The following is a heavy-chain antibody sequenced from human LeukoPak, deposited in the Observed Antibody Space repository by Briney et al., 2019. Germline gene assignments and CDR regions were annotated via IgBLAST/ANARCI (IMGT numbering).Heavy chain of an antibody. D-gene: IGHD6-19*01. CDR3: AREAVAGTYYFDY. V-gene: IGHV1-3*03. CDR2: INAGNGNA. Sequence: ASVKVSCKASGYTFTSYAMHWVRQAPGQRLEWMGWINAGNGNAKYSQEFQGRVTITRDTSASTAYMELSSLRSEDMAVYYCAREAVAGTYYFDYWGQGTLVTVSS. J-gene: IGHJ4*02. CDR1: GYTFTSYA.